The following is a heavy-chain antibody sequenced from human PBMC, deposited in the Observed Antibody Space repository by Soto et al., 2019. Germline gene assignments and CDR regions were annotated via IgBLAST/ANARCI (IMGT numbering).Heavy chain of an antibody. V-gene: IGHV4-30-4*01. Sequence: PSETLSLTCTVSGGSISSGDYYWSWIRQPPGKGLEWIGYIYYSGSTYYNPSLKSRVTISVDTSKNQFSLKLSSVTAADTAVYYCARDLKTVTIFGVVKSGWFDPWGQGTLVTVSS. J-gene: IGHJ5*02. CDR3: ARDLKTVTIFGVVKSGWFDP. CDR2: IYYSGST. D-gene: IGHD3-3*01. CDR1: GGSISSGDYY.